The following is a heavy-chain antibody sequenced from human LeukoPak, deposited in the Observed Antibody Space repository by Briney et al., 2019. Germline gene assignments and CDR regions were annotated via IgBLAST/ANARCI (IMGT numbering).Heavy chain of an antibody. CDR3: ARLVEDSSGWYHTEYNWFDP. Sequence: NAGRSLRLSCAASGFTFSDYAMHWVRQAPGKGLEWVSYISSSSSYTNYADSVKGRFTISRDNAKNSLYLQMNSLRAEDTAVYYCARLVEDSSGWYHTEYNWFDPWGQGTLVTVSS. D-gene: IGHD6-19*01. CDR1: GFTFSDYA. CDR2: ISSSSSYT. V-gene: IGHV3-11*03. J-gene: IGHJ5*02.